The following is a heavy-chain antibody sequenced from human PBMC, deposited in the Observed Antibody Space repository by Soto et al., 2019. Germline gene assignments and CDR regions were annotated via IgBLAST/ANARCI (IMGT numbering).Heavy chain of an antibody. J-gene: IGHJ4*02. D-gene: IGHD4-17*01. CDR1: GFTFSSYS. V-gene: IGHV3-48*01. CDR2: ISSSSSTI. Sequence: EVQLVESGGGLVQPGGSLRLSCAASGFTFSSYSMNWVRQAPGKGLEWVSYISSSSSTIYYADSVKGRFTISRDNAKNSLYLQMNSLRAEDTAVYYCARDLPHMTTVTTLDYWGQGTLVTVSS. CDR3: ARDLPHMTTVTTLDY.